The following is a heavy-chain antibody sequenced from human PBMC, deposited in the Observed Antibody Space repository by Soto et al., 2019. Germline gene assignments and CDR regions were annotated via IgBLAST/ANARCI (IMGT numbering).Heavy chain of an antibody. CDR3: ARDMRAGYSYGSRPGH. J-gene: IGHJ4*02. CDR2: INWNGGST. V-gene: IGHV3-20*04. D-gene: IGHD5-18*01. CDR1: GFTFDDYG. Sequence: EVQLVESGGGVVRPGGSPRLSCAASGFTFDDYGMSWVRQAPGKGLEWVSGINWNGGSTGYADSVKGRFTISRDNAKNSLYLQMNSLRAEDTALYYCARDMRAGYSYGSRPGHWGQGTLDTVSS.